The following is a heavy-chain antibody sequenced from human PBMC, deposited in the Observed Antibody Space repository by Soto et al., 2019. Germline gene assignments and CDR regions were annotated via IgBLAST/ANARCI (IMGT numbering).Heavy chain of an antibody. Sequence: SETLSLTCTVSCGSISSYYWSWIRQPPGKGLEWIGYIYYSGSTNYNPSLKSRVTISVDTSKNQFSLKLSSVTAADTAVYYCARTMVRGRSSNWFDPWGQGTRVTVS. CDR1: CGSISSYY. CDR3: ARTMVRGRSSNWFDP. V-gene: IGHV4-59*01. J-gene: IGHJ5*02. CDR2: IYYSGST. D-gene: IGHD3-10*01.